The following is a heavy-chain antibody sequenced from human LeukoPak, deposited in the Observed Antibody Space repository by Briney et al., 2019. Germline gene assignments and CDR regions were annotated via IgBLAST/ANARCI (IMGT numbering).Heavy chain of an antibody. V-gene: IGHV4-39*01. CDR2: IYYSGST. CDR3: ARHAFSGDLYSGNQRPFDY. D-gene: IGHD1-26*01. CDR1: GGSVSSSGYF. J-gene: IGHJ4*02. Sequence: SETLSLTCSVSGGSVSSSGYFWGWIRQPPGKGLEWIGTIYYSGSTYYNPSLKSRVTISVDTSKNQFSLNLSSVTAADTAVYYCARHAFSGDLYSGNQRPFDYWGQGTLVTVSS.